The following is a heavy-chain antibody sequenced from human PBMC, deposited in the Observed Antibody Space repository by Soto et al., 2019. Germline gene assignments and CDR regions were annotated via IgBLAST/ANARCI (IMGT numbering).Heavy chain of an antibody. CDR2: IYYSGST. CDR3: ARDFSVGDYSYYYYGMDV. Sequence: SETLSLTCTVSGGSISSYYWSWIRQPPGKGLEWIGYIYYSGSTNYNPSLKSRVTISVDTSKNQFSLKLSSVTAADTAVYYCARDFSVGDYSYYYYGMDVWGQGTTVTVSS. J-gene: IGHJ6*02. V-gene: IGHV4-59*01. D-gene: IGHD4-17*01. CDR1: GGSISSYY.